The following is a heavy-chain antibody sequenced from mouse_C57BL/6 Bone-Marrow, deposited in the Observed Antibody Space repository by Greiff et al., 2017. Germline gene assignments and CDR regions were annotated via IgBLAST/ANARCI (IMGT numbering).Heavy chain of an antibody. V-gene: IGHV3-8*01. CDR1: GYSITSDY. CDR2: ISYSGST. Sequence: VQLKESGPGLAKPSQPLSLTCSVTGYSITSDYWTWIRKFPGNKLEYMGYISYSGSTYYNPFLKSRISITRDTSKNQYYLQLNSVTTEDTATYYCARFITTVVAGFDYWGQGTTLTVSS. D-gene: IGHD1-1*01. J-gene: IGHJ2*01. CDR3: ARFITTVVAGFDY.